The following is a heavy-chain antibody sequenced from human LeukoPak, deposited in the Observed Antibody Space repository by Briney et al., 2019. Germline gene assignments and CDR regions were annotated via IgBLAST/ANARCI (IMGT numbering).Heavy chain of an antibody. D-gene: IGHD3-3*01. J-gene: IGHJ4*02. V-gene: IGHV3-21*01. CDR3: AREEGGTGTIFGVVIMSYFDY. CDR2: ISSSSSYI. Sequence: GGSLRLSCAASGFTFSSYSMNWVRQAPGKGLEWVSSISSSSSYIYYADSVKGRFTISRDNAKNSLYLQMNSLRAEDTAVYYCAREEGGTGTIFGVVIMSYFDYWGQGTLVTVSS. CDR1: GFTFSSYS.